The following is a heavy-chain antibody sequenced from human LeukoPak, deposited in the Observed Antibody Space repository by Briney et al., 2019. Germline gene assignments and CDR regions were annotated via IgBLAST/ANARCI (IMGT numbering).Heavy chain of an antibody. J-gene: IGHJ5*02. Sequence: PGGSLRLSCAASGFTFSNYWMNWVRQAPGKGLEWVATIKQDGSQKYYVDSVKGRFTISRDNAENSLYLQMSNLRVEDTAVYYCARPPLGYCTGGSCSFDPWGQGTLVTVSS. D-gene: IGHD2-15*01. CDR1: GFTFSNYW. V-gene: IGHV3-7*01. CDR2: IKQDGSQK. CDR3: ARPPLGYCTGGSCSFDP.